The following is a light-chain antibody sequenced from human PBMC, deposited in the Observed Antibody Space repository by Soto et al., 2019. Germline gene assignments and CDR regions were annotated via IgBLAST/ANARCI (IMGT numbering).Light chain of an antibody. CDR1: SSDVGGYNY. V-gene: IGLV2-11*01. CDR2: DVS. Sequence: QSALTQPRSVSGSPGQSVTISCTGTSSDVGGYNYVSWYQQHPGKAPKLMIYDVSKWPSGVPDRFSGSKSGTSASLAITGLQAEDEADYYCQSYDSSLSGLYVFGTGTKVTVL. J-gene: IGLJ1*01. CDR3: QSYDSSLSGLYV.